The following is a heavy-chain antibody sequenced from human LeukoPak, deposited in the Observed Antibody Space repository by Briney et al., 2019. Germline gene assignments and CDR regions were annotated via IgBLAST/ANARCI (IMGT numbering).Heavy chain of an antibody. CDR3: AKEIAAAGTANAFDI. D-gene: IGHD6-13*01. J-gene: IGHJ3*02. CDR1: GFTFSSFG. Sequence: PGGSLRLSCAASGFTFSSFGMHWVRQAPGKGLEWVTFIRYDGSNKYYADSVKGRFTISRDNSKNTLYLQMNSLRAEDTAVYYCAKEIAAAGTANAFDIWGQGTMVTVSS. V-gene: IGHV3-30*02. CDR2: IRYDGSNK.